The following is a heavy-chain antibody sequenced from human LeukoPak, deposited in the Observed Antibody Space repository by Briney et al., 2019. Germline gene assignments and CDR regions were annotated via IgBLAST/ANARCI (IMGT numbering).Heavy chain of an antibody. CDR2: INGRSNYI. J-gene: IGHJ3*02. CDR3: AREDGIVGDSSAFDI. V-gene: IGHV3-21*01. CDR1: GFTFSTDT. Sequence: KSGGSLRLSCATSGFTFSTDTMNWVRQAPGKGLEWVSSINGRSNYIYYADSVEGRFTISRDNAKNSLYLQMNSLRVEDTAVYYCAREDGIVGDSSAFDIWGQGTMVTVSS. D-gene: IGHD1-26*01.